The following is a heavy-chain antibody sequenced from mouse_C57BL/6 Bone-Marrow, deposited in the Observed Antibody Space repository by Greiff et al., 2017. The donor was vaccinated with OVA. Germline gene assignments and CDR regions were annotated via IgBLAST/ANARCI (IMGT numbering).Heavy chain of an antibody. Sequence: VQLQQSGAELVRPGTSVKLSCKASGYTFTSYWMHWVKQRPGQGLEWIGVIDPSDSYTNYNQKFKGKATLTVDTSSSTAYMQLSSLTSEDSAVYYCARFYAGYFDVWGTGTTVTVSS. V-gene: IGHV1-59*01. CDR3: ARFYAGYFDV. CDR1: GYTFTSYW. J-gene: IGHJ1*03. D-gene: IGHD2-12*01. CDR2: IDPSDSYT.